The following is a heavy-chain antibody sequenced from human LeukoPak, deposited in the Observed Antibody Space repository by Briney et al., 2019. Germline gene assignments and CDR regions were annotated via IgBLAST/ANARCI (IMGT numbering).Heavy chain of an antibody. CDR2: INAGNGNT. Sequence: GASVKVSCKASGYTFTSYAMHWVRQAPGQRLEWMGWINAGNGNTRYSQKFQGRVTITRDTSASTAYMELSSLRSEDTAVFYCARVGYGDYVIYWGQGTLVTVSS. CDR1: GYTFTSYA. J-gene: IGHJ4*02. V-gene: IGHV1-3*01. D-gene: IGHD4-17*01. CDR3: ARVGYGDYVIY.